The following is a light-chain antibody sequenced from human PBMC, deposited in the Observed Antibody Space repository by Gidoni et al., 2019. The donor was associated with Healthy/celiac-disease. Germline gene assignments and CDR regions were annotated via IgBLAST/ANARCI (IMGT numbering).Light chain of an antibody. CDR3: AAWDDSLSAWV. CDR2: MNN. V-gene: IGLV1-47*01. J-gene: IGLJ3*02. CDR1: SSNIGSNY. Sequence: QSVLTQPPSASGTPGQRFTISCPGSSSNIGSNYVYWYQQLPEMAPKLLIYMNNQRHSGVPDLFSGSKSGTSSSLAISGLRSEDEADYYCAAWDDSLSAWVFGGGTKLTVL.